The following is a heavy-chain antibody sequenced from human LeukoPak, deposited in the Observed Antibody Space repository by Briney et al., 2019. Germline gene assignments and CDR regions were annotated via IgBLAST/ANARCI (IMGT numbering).Heavy chain of an antibody. J-gene: IGHJ4*02. CDR3: ARPRYCSGGNCYSTFDY. V-gene: IGHV1-46*01. CDR1: GYTFTGYY. Sequence: ASVKVSCKASGYTFTGYYMHWVRQAPGQGLEWMGIINPSGGSTSYAQKFQGRVTMTRDTSTSTVYMELSSLRSEDTAVYYCARPRYCSGGNCYSTFDYWGQGTLVTVSS. D-gene: IGHD2-15*01. CDR2: INPSGGST.